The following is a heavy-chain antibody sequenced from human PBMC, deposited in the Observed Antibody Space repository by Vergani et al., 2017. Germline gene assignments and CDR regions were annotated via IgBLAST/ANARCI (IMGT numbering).Heavy chain of an antibody. CDR2: IYYSGST. V-gene: IGHV4-39*07. D-gene: IGHD3-22*01. Sequence: QLQLQESGPGLVKPSETLSLTCTVSGGSISSSSYYWGWIRQPPGKGLEWIGSIYYSGSTYYNPSLKSLVTISVDTSKNQFSLKLSSVTAADTAVYYCARSEVGSGYYYVNPFDAFDIWGQGTMVTVSS. J-gene: IGHJ3*02. CDR3: ARSEVGSGYYYVNPFDAFDI. CDR1: GGSISSSSYY.